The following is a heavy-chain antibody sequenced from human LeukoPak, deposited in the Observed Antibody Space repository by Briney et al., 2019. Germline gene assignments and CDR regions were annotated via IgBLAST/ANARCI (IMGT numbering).Heavy chain of an antibody. D-gene: IGHD5-18*01. CDR2: IYYSGST. J-gene: IGHJ5*02. CDR1: GGSIRSANYH. V-gene: IGHV4-39*07. Sequence: SETLSLTCTVSGGSIRSANYHWGWIRQPPGKGLEWIGNIYYSGSTYYNPSLKSRVTISVDTSKNQFSLKLSSVTAADTTVYYCARDHPPASGYSYGYNPWGQGTLVTVS. CDR3: ARDHPPASGYSYGYNP.